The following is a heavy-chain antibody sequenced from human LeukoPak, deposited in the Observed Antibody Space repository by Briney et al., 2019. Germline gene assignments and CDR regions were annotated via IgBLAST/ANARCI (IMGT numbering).Heavy chain of an antibody. D-gene: IGHD1-26*01. CDR1: GGSISSGSYY. Sequence: SETLSLTCSVSGGSISSGSYYWGWIRQPPGKGLEWIGSIYYSGSTYYTSSLKSRVTISVDTSKNHFSLKLSSVTAADTAVYYCARQEGSSGLEYFQYWGQGTLVTVSS. CDR3: ARQEGSSGLEYFQY. V-gene: IGHV4-39*01. CDR2: IYYSGST. J-gene: IGHJ1*01.